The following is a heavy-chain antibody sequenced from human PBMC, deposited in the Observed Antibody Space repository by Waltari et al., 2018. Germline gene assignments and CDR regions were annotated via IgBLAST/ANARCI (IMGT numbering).Heavy chain of an antibody. D-gene: IGHD1-26*01. Sequence: EVQLLESGGGLVQPGGSLRLSCVASGFTFSSYALNWVRQPPGKGLEWVSAISGSGRSIYYTDSAKGLFSSYRDNSKNTLYLQMNSLRAEDTAVYYCAKDRGSYFRRDWFDPWGQGTLVTVSS. J-gene: IGHJ5*02. CDR2: ISGSGRSI. CDR1: GFTFSSYA. V-gene: IGHV3-23*01. CDR3: AKDRGSYFRRDWFDP.